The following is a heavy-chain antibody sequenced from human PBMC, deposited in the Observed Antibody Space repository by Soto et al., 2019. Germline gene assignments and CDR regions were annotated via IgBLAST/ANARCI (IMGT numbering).Heavy chain of an antibody. J-gene: IGHJ4*02. CDR3: ARAHTWVQQWTYFDY. Sequence: QVQLVQSGAEVKKPGASVKVSCKASGYTFTGYYMHWVRQAPGQGLEWMGWINPNSGGTNYAQKFQGWVTMTRDTSIRTAYMELSRLRSDDTAVYYCARAHTWVQQWTYFDYWGQGTLVTVSS. V-gene: IGHV1-2*04. CDR2: INPNSGGT. D-gene: IGHD6-19*01. CDR1: GYTFTGYY.